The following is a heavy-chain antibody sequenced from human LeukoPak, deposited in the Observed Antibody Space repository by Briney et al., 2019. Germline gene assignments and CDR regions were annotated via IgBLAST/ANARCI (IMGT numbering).Heavy chain of an antibody. Sequence: PGGSLRLSRAASGFTFSSNNMNWVRQAPGKGLEWVSYIGSSSSTIYYADSVKGRFTISRDNSKNTLYLQMNSLRAEDTAVYYCAKGPKGGYYYDSSGYNYWGQGTLVTVSS. CDR2: IGSSSSTI. CDR1: GFTFSSNN. D-gene: IGHD3-22*01. V-gene: IGHV3-48*01. CDR3: AKGPKGGYYYDSSGYNY. J-gene: IGHJ4*02.